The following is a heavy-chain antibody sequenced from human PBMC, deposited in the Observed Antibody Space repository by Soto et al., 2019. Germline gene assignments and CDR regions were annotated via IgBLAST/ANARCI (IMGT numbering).Heavy chain of an antibody. CDR1: GGSISSGGYY. V-gene: IGHV4-31*03. CDR2: IYYSGST. D-gene: IGHD6-19*01. CDR3: ARGFRSYSSGWFGMDV. Sequence: QVQLQESGPGLVKPSQTLSLTCTVSGGSISSGGYYWSWIRQHPGKGLEWIGYIYYSGSTYYNPSLKSRVTISVDTSKSQFSLKLSSVTAADTAVYYCARGFRSYSSGWFGMDVWCQGTTVTVSS. J-gene: IGHJ6*02.